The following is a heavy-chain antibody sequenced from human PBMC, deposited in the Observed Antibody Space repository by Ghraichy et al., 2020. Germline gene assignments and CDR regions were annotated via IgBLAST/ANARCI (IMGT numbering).Heavy chain of an antibody. D-gene: IGHD3-22*01. J-gene: IGHJ4*02. CDR3: ARELYYYDSSGPPAY. CDR2: ISAYNGNT. Sequence: ASMKVSCKASGYTFTSYGISWVRQAPGQGLEWMGWISAYNGNTNYAQKLQGRVTMTTDTSTSTAYMELRSLRSDDTAVYYCARELYYYDSSGPPAYWGQGTLVTVSS. V-gene: IGHV1-18*01. CDR1: GYTFTSYG.